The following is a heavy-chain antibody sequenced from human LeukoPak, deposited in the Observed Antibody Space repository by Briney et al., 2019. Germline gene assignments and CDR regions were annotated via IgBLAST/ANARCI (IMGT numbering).Heavy chain of an antibody. V-gene: IGHV1-2*02. CDR1: GYTFTGYY. Sequence: ASVKVSCEASGYTFTGYYMHWVRQAPGQGLEWMGWINPNSGGTDYAQKFQGRVTMTRDTSITTAYMELSSLRSDDTAVYYCARTTTNYFGSGSYYPYDCWGQGTLVTVSS. CDR2: INPNSGGT. CDR3: ARTTTNYFGSGSYYPYDC. J-gene: IGHJ4*02. D-gene: IGHD3-10*01.